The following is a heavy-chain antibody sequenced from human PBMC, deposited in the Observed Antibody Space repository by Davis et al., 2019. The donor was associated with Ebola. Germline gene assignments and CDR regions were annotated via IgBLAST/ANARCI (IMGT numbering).Heavy chain of an antibody. J-gene: IGHJ5*02. Sequence: GESLKISCAASGFTFSDYYMSWIRQAPGKGLEWVSYISSSSSYTNYADSVKGRFTISRDNAKNSLYLQMNSLRAEDTAVYYCARDRGYYDSSGYSWFDPWGQGTLVTVSS. CDR1: GFTFSDYY. D-gene: IGHD3-22*01. V-gene: IGHV3-11*06. CDR2: ISSSSSYT. CDR3: ARDRGYYDSSGYSWFDP.